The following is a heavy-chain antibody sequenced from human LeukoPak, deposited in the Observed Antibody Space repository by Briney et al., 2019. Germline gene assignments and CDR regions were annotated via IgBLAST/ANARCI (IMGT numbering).Heavy chain of an antibody. Sequence: GGSLSLSCARSGFTISDYWMTWVRQVPGKGLEWVANINRGGNEVHYVDSVKGRFTISRDNAKNSLYLQLDSLRVEDTAVYYCVRLYCSSTSCSRGNSYGYFAYWGEATLLTVSS. CDR2: INRGGNEV. J-gene: IGHJ4*02. D-gene: IGHD2-2*01. V-gene: IGHV3-7*01. CDR3: VRLYCSSTSCSRGNSYGYFAY. CDR1: GFTISDYW.